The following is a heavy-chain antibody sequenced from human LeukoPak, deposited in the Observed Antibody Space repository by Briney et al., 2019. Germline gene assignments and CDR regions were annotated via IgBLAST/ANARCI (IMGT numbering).Heavy chain of an antibody. CDR3: ARGSGRYSASDY. D-gene: IGHD1-26*01. V-gene: IGHV3-23*01. Sequence: GGSLRLSCAASGFTFSNYAMSWVRQAPGKGLEWVSTISGSGGSTNYADSVKGRFTISRDSSKNTLHLQMNSLKAEDTAVYYCARGSGRYSASDYWGQGTLVTVSS. J-gene: IGHJ4*02. CDR2: ISGSGGST. CDR1: GFTFSNYA.